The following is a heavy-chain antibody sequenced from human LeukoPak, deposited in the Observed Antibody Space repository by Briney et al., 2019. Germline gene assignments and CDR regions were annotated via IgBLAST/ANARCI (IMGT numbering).Heavy chain of an antibody. V-gene: IGHV4-4*07. CDR1: GGSISSYY. D-gene: IGHD6-13*01. Sequence: SETLSLTCTVSGGSISSYYWSWIRQPAGKGLEWIGRIYTSGSTYYNPSLKSRVTISVDTSKNQFSLKLSSVTAADTAVYYCARRTAAGARRDYWGQGTLVTVSS. CDR2: IYTSGST. J-gene: IGHJ4*02. CDR3: ARRTAAGARRDY.